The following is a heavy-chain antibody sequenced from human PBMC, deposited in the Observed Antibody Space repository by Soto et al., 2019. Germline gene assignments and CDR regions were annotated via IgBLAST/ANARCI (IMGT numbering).Heavy chain of an antibody. CDR1: GYTFTSYA. CDR3: ARGRASRLMRVVAATLDYYFLDF. Sequence: GASVKVSCKASGYTFTSYAMHWVRQAPGQRLEWMGWINAGNGNTKYSQKFQGRFTISRNNAKNTVYLQLSSLRSEDAAVYYCARGRASRLMRVVAATLDYYFLDFSAKGSSVIVSS. CDR2: INAGNGNT. D-gene: IGHD2-15*01. V-gene: IGHV1-3*01. J-gene: IGHJ6*03.